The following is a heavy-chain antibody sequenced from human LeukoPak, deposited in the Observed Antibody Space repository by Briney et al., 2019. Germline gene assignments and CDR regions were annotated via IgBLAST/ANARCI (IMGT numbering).Heavy chain of an antibody. J-gene: IGHJ6*02. CDR1: GFTFSRFG. V-gene: IGHV3-30*03. D-gene: IGHD2-2*01. CDR3: ATFGRTSGGV. Sequence: GGSLRLSCVASGFTFSRFGMHWVRQAPGKGLECVAVISNDGSDKYYGDSVKGRFTISRDNAKNSLYLQMNSLRVEDTAVYYCATFGRTSGGVWGQGTTVTVSS. CDR2: ISNDGSDK.